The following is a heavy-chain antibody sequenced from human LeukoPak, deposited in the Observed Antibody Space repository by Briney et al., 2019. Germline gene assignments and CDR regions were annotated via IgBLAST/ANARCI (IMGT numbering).Heavy chain of an antibody. CDR3: ASSSITMVRGVDY. J-gene: IGHJ4*02. CDR1: GGSISSGGYS. V-gene: IGHV4-30-2*01. D-gene: IGHD3-10*01. CDR2: IYHSGST. Sequence: KTSETLSLTCAVSGGSISSGGYSWSWIRQPPGKGLEWIGYIYHSGSTYYNPSLKSRVTISVDRSKNQFSLKLSSVTAADTAVYYCASSSITMVRGVDYWGQGTLVTVSS.